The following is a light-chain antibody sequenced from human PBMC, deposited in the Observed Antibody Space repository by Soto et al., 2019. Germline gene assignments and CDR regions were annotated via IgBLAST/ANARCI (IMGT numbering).Light chain of an antibody. CDR2: GAS. V-gene: IGKV1-27*01. CDR3: QKYNSAPLT. J-gene: IGKJ4*01. CDR1: LPISNY. Sequence: DIQMTQSPSSLSASVGDRVTITCRASLPISNYLARYXXXXGXXXGXRVYGASXLQAGVPSRFSGSGSGTDFTLTISSLQPEDVAAYYCQKYNSAPLTFGGGTKVDIK.